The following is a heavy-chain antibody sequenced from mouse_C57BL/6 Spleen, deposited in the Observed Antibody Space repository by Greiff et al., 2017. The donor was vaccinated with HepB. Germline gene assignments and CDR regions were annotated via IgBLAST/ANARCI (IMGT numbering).Heavy chain of an antibody. CDR2: IDPSDSET. Sequence: VQLQQPGAELVRPGSSVKLSCKASGYTFTSYWMHWVKQRPIQGLEWIGNIDPSDSETHYNQKFKDKATLTVDKSSSTAYMQLSSLTSEDSAVYYCARRREWGYFDYWGQGTTLTVSS. V-gene: IGHV1-52*01. CDR3: ARRREWGYFDY. J-gene: IGHJ2*01. CDR1: GYTFTSYW.